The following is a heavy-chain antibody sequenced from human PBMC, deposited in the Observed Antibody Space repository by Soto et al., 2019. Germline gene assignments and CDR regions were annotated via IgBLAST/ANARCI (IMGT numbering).Heavy chain of an antibody. CDR2: IYYSGNT. V-gene: IGHV4-59*01. Sequence: SETLSLTCTVSGGSISYYYWGWIRHPPGKGLEWIGSIYYSGNTHYNPSLKSRVTISVDTSMNQFSLNLDSVTAVDSAVYYCVRGGYVHASDYWGQGALVTVSS. D-gene: IGHD5-12*01. CDR3: VRGGYVHASDY. J-gene: IGHJ4*02. CDR1: GGSISYYY.